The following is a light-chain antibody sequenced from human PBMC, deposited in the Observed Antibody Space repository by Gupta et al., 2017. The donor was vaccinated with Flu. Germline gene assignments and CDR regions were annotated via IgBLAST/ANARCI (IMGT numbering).Light chain of an antibody. CDR1: SLSSHY. CDR3: NSRADSGEQVV. V-gene: IGLV3-19*01. CDR2: GQE. J-gene: IGLJ3*02. Sequence: SSELTQDPAVSVALGQTVTITCQGDSLSSHYVSWYQQKPGQAPILVFSGQERRPSGIPDRLSGSRSGNTASWTIPGDQAEDEADYYWNSRADSGEQVVLGGGTKLTVL.